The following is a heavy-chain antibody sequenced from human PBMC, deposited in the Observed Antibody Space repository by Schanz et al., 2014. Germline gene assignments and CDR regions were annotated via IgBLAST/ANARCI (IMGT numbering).Heavy chain of an antibody. D-gene: IGHD5-12*01. CDR2: IWYDGSNK. J-gene: IGHJ4*02. CDR3: ASPSGYSDYGTYFDF. Sequence: VQLLESEGGVVQPGRSLRLSCAASGFIFSSYGLHWVRQAPGKGLEWVAFIWYDGSNKYYADSVKGRFTISRDNSKNTLYLQMNTLRAEDTAVYYCASPSGYSDYGTYFDFWGQGTLVTVSS. CDR1: GFIFSSYG. V-gene: IGHV3-33*01.